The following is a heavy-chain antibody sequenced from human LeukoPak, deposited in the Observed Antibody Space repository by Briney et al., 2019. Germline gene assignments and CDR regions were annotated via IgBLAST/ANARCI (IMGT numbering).Heavy chain of an antibody. CDR3: ATAIVVVNEDAFDI. J-gene: IGHJ3*02. CDR1: GGSFSGYY. V-gene: IGHV4-34*01. Sequence: SETLSLTCAVYGGSFSGYYWSWIRQPPGKGLEWIGEINHSGSTYYNPSLKSRVTISVDTSKNQFSLKLSSVTAADTAVYYCATAIVVVNEDAFDIWGQGTMVTVSS. CDR2: INHSGST. D-gene: IGHD3-22*01.